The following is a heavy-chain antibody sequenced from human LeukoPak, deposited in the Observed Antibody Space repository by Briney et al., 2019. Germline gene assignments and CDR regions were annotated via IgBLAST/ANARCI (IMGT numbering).Heavy chain of an antibody. D-gene: IGHD6-19*01. V-gene: IGHV3-15*01. J-gene: IGHJ4*02. CDR1: GFSFSNAW. Sequence: GGPLRLSCAASGFSFSNAWMSWVRQAPGKGLEWVGRIKSKTDGGTTDYAAPVKGRFTISRDDSKNTLYLQMNSLKTEDTAVYYCTTDPYLHIAVAGTADYWGQGTLVTVSS. CDR3: TTDPYLHIAVAGTADY. CDR2: IKSKTDGGTT.